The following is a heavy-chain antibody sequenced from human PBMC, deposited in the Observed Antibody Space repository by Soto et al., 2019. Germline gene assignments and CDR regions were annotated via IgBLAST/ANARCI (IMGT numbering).Heavy chain of an antibody. CDR3: AKDLGRIDYTSGFDY. Sequence: GGSLRLSCAASGFTFDDYTMHWVRQAPGKGLEWVSLISWDGGSTYYADSVKGRFTISRDNSKNSLYLQMNSLRTEDTALYYCAKDLGRIDYTSGFDYWGQGTLVTVSS. CDR1: GFTFDDYT. J-gene: IGHJ4*02. D-gene: IGHD4-4*01. V-gene: IGHV3-43*01. CDR2: ISWDGGST.